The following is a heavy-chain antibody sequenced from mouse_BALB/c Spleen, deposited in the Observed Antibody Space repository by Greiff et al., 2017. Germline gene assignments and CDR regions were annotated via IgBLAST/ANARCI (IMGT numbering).Heavy chain of an antibody. J-gene: IGHJ3*01. Sequence: EVKLVESGGGLVKPGGSLKLSCAASGFTFSSYAMSWVRQTPEKRLEWVASISSGGSTYYPDSVKGRFTISRDNARNILYLQMSSLRSEDTAMYYCATGSSSAWFAYWGQGTLVTVSA. V-gene: IGHV5-6-5*01. CDR3: ATGSSSAWFAY. CDR1: GFTFSSYA. D-gene: IGHD1-1*01. CDR2: ISSGGST.